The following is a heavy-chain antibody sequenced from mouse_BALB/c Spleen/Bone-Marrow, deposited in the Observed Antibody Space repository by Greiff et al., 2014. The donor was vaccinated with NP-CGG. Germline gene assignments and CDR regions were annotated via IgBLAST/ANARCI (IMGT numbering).Heavy chain of an antibody. CDR3: AKRTRYAMDY. D-gene: IGHD3-3*01. CDR1: GFNIKDTY. CDR2: IDPANGNT. J-gene: IGHJ4*01. Sequence: EVQLQQSGAELVKPGASVKLSCTASGFNIKDTYMHWVKQRPEQGLEWIGRIDPANGNTKYDPKFQGKATITADTSSNTAYLQLSSLTSEDTAVYYCAKRTRYAMDYWGQGTSVTVSS. V-gene: IGHV14-3*02.